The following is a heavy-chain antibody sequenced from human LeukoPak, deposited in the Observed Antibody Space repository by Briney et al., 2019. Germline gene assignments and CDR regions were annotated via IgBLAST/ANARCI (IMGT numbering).Heavy chain of an antibody. D-gene: IGHD2-15*01. J-gene: IGHJ3*02. CDR3: ASPLIVASAFDI. V-gene: IGHV3-66*02. Sequence: GGPLRLSCAASGFTVSRNYMSWVRQAPGKGLEWVSVLYSGGSTYYTDSVKGRFTISRDNSKNTLFLQMNSLRVEDTAVYYCASPLIVASAFDIWGQGTMVTVSS. CDR1: GFTVSRNY. CDR2: LYSGGST.